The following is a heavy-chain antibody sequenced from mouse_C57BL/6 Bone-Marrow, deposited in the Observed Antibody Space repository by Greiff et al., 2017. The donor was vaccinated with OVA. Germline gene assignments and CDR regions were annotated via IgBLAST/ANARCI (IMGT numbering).Heavy chain of an antibody. V-gene: IGHV1-58*01. CDR2: IYIGYGYT. D-gene: IGHD4-1*01. CDR3: AREKTGRGDN. J-gene: IGHJ4*01. CDR1: GYTFTSYG. Sequence: VQLQQSGAELVRPGSSVKMSCKTSGYTFTSYGINWVKQRPGQGLEWIGYIYIGYGYTEYNEKFKGKATLTADTSSSTAYMQPSSLTSEDAAIYFCAREKTGRGDNGGQGTSVTVSA.